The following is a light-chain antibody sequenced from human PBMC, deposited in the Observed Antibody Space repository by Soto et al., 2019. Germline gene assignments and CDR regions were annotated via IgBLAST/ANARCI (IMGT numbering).Light chain of an antibody. CDR1: QSLLYSSNNKNF. CDR3: QQSYSSLEIT. J-gene: IGKJ5*01. V-gene: IGKV4-1*01. CDR2: WAS. Sequence: DIVMTQSPDSLAVSLGERATINCKSSQSLLYSSNNKNFLAWYQQKPGQPPKLLFYWASTRQSGVPDRFSGSGSGTDFTLTITRVQAEDVAVYYCQQSYSSLEITFGQGTRLESK.